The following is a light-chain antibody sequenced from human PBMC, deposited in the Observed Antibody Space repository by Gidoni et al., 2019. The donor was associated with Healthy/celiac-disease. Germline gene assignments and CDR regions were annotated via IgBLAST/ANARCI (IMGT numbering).Light chain of an antibody. Sequence: DIQMTQSPSTLSASVGDRVTITCRASQSISSWLAWYQQKPGKAPKLLIDDASSLESGVPSRFSGSGSGPEFTRTISSLQPDDFATYYCQQYNSFPGTFGPGTKVDIK. CDR1: QSISSW. CDR2: DAS. CDR3: QQYNSFPGT. J-gene: IGKJ3*01. V-gene: IGKV1-5*01.